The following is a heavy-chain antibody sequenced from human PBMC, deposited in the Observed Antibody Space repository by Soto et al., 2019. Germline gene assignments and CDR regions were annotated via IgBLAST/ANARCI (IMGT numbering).Heavy chain of an antibody. D-gene: IGHD3-10*01. Sequence: QVQLVQSGTEVKKPGSSVKVSCKASGDTFSFYTINWVRQATGQGLEWVGRINPIVSMSNYAQKFQGRVSMTADKSTSTAYMELRSLRSDDTAMYFCAASYGSGYRAFDYWGQGALVIVSS. CDR2: INPIVSMS. CDR1: GDTFSFYT. CDR3: AASYGSGYRAFDY. V-gene: IGHV1-69*02. J-gene: IGHJ4*02.